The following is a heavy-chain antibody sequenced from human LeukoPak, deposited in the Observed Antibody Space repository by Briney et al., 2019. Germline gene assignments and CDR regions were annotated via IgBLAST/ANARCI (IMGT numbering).Heavy chain of an antibody. CDR3: ARDKDSRPNHAKIRYDG. J-gene: IGHJ3*01. CDR2: IYGDGST. V-gene: IGHV4-59*01. D-gene: IGHD3-22*01. CDR1: GGSITSYY. Sequence: SETLSLTCTVSGGSITSYYWTWIRQPPGKGQEWIGFIYGDGSTKYNPSLKSRVTMSVDTSKNQFSLKLSSATAADSAVYYCARDKDSRPNHAKIRYDGWGQGTMVTVSS.